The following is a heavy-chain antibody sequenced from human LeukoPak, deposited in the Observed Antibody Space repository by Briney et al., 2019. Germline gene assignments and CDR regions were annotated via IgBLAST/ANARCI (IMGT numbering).Heavy chain of an antibody. V-gene: IGHV3-64D*06. Sequence: PGGSLRLSCSASGFIFSPYAMHWVRQAPGKGLEYVSAISSNGGGTYYTDSVKGRFTISRDNSKNTLYPQMSSLRPEDTAVYYCVKYSDSSYPDWGQGTLVTVSS. D-gene: IGHD6-13*01. CDR1: GFIFSPYA. J-gene: IGHJ4*02. CDR2: ISSNGGGT. CDR3: VKYSDSSYPD.